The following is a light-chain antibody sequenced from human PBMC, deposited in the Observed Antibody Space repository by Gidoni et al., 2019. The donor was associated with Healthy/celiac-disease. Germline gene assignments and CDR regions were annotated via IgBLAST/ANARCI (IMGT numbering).Light chain of an antibody. CDR1: QSLLHSNGYNY. V-gene: IGKV2-28*01. CDR3: MQALQTPVT. Sequence: DIVMTQSPLSLPVTPGEPASISCRSSQSLLHSNGYNYLDWYLQKPGQSPQLLIYLGSNRASGGPDRFSGSGAGTDFTLKISRVEAEDVGVYDCMQALQTPVTFGQXTKVEIK. J-gene: IGKJ1*01. CDR2: LGS.